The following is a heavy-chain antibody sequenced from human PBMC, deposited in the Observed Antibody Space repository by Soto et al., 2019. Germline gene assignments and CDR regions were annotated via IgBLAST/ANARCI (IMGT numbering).Heavy chain of an antibody. CDR3: AKAAGGSSRGPPER. CDR2: IQFDGSTK. J-gene: IGHJ4*02. V-gene: IGHV3-30*18. Sequence: QPQLVESGGGVVQPGRSLRPSCVVSGFTFSHYAMHWVRQAPGKGLEWVTSIQFDGSTKYYADSVKGRFTISRDNSKNTLFLQTDSLRVEDTAVYYCAKAAGGSSRGPPERWGQGTLVTVSS. CDR1: GFTFSHYA. D-gene: IGHD1-26*01.